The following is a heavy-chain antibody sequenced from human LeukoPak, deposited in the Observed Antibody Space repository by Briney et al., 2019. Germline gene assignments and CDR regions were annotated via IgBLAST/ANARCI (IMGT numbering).Heavy chain of an antibody. Sequence: ASVKVSCKASGYTFTSYDTNWVRQATGQGLEWMGWMNPNSGNTGYAQKFQGRVTITRNTSISTAYMELSGLRSEDTAVYYCARLISGSYIDPWGQGTLVTVSS. V-gene: IGHV1-8*03. CDR2: MNPNSGNT. J-gene: IGHJ5*02. D-gene: IGHD1-26*01. CDR1: GYTFTSYD. CDR3: ARLISGSYIDP.